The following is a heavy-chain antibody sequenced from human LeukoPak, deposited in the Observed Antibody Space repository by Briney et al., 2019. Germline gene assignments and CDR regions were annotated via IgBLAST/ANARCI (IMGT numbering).Heavy chain of an antibody. CDR1: GYTFTSYG. CDR3: ARDRLPVNSYYYGMDV. D-gene: IGHD2/OR15-2a*01. V-gene: IGHV1-18*01. J-gene: IGHJ6*02. CDR2: ISAYNGNT. Sequence: ASVKVSCKASGYTFTSYGISWVRQAPGQGLEWMGWISAYNGNTNYAQKPQGRVTMTTDTSTSTAYMELRSLRSDDTAVYYCARDRLPVNSYYYGMDVWGQGTTVTVSS.